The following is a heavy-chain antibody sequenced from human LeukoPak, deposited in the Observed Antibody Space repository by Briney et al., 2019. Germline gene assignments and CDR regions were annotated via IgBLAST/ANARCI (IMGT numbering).Heavy chain of an antibody. V-gene: IGHV3-30-3*01. D-gene: IGHD6-13*01. CDR3: ARGRIAAARWFDP. J-gene: IGHJ5*02. Sequence: PGGSLRLSCAASGFTFSSYAMHWVRQAPGKGLEWVAVISYDGSNKYYADSVKGRFTISRDNSKNTLYLQMNSLRAEDTAVYYCARGRIAAARWFDPWGQGTLVTVSS. CDR1: GFTFSSYA. CDR2: ISYDGSNK.